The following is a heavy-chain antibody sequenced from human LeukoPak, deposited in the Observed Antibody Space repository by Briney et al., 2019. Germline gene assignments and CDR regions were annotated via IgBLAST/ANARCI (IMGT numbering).Heavy chain of an antibody. CDR1: GGSVSNGSYY. CDR3: ARVWGAGFWRGYSFAP. CDR2: IYYSGST. Sequence: SETLSLTCTVSGGSVSNGSYYWSWIRQPPGKGLEWIGYIYYSGSTNYNPSLKSRVTISVDTSKNQFSLKLSSVTAADTAVYYCARVWGAGFWRGYSFAPGGQETLVTFSS. J-gene: IGHJ5*02. V-gene: IGHV4-61*01. D-gene: IGHD3-3*01.